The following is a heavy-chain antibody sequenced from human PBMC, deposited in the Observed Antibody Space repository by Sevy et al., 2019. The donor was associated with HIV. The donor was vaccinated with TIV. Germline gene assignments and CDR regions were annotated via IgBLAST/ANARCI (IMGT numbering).Heavy chain of an antibody. CDR2: ISWNSGSI. V-gene: IGHV3-9*01. CDR1: GFTFDDYA. CDR3: AKEKWELENAFDI. D-gene: IGHD1-26*01. J-gene: IGHJ3*02. Sequence: GGSLRLSCAASGFTFDDYAMHWVRQAPGKGLEWVSGISWNSGSIGYADSVKGRFTISRGNAKNSLYLQMNSLRAEDTALYYCAKEKWELENAFDIWGQGTMVTVSS.